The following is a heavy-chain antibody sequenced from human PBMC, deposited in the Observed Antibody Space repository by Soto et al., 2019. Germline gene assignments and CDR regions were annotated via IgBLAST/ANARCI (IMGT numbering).Heavy chain of an antibody. CDR3: ARFSTLGKDYGVDV. V-gene: IGHV4-30-4*01. CDR2: INSSGRT. J-gene: IGHJ6*02. Sequence: PSETLCLNCSVSAEPISSCKSYVCLIRQPPGKGLELIGYINSSGRTYYKPSLKSRVSISIDTSKNQFSLRLTSVTVADTAVYFCARFSTLGKDYGVDVWGQGTTVS. D-gene: IGHD2-2*01. CDR1: AEPISSCKSY.